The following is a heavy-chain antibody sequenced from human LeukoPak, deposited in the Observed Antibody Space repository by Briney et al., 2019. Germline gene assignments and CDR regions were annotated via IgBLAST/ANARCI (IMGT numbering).Heavy chain of an antibody. J-gene: IGHJ4*02. CDR1: GGSFSGYY. V-gene: IGHV4-34*01. CDR3: ARGKDCSSTSCYGGYYFDY. Sequence: SETLSLTCAVYGGSFSGYYWSWIRQPPGKGLERIGEINHSGSTNYNPSLKSRVTISVDTSKIQFSLKLSSVTAADTAVYYCARGKDCSSTSCYGGYYFDYWGQGTLVTVSS. D-gene: IGHD2-2*01. CDR2: INHSGST.